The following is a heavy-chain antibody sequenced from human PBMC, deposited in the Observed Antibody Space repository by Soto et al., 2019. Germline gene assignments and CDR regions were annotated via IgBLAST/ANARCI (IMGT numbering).Heavy chain of an antibody. CDR1: GFTFSSYA. J-gene: IGHJ5*02. CDR2: ISGSGGST. D-gene: IGHD3-10*01. Sequence: GGSLRLSCAASGFTFSSYAMSWVRQAPGKGLEWVSAISGSGGSTYYADSVKGRFTISRDNSKNTLYLQMNSLRAEDTAVYYCAKDLARVRGPHGFDPWGQGTLVTISS. CDR3: AKDLARVRGPHGFDP. V-gene: IGHV3-23*01.